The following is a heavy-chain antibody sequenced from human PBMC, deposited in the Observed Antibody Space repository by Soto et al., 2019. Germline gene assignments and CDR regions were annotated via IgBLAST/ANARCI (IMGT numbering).Heavy chain of an antibody. V-gene: IGHV4-39*01. CDR3: AGGGVKTTVTFDD. CDR1: GGSISSSSYY. D-gene: IGHD4-17*01. J-gene: IGHJ4*02. CDR2: IYYSGST. Sequence: SETLSLTCTVSGGSISSSSYYWGWIRQPPGKGLEWIGSIYYSGSTYYNPSLKSRVTISVDTSKNQFSLKLSSVTAADTAVYYCAGGGVKTTVTFDDWGQGTLVTVSS.